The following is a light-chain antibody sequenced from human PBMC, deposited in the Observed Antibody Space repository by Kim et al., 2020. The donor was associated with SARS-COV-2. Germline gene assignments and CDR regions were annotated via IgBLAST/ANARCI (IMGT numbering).Light chain of an antibody. J-gene: IGKJ1*01. CDR1: QSISRS. CDR3: QNHRSWA. V-gene: IGKV1-5*03. Sequence: DIQMTQSPSTLSASVGDTVTITCRASQSISRSLAWYQQKPGKAPNLLIYEASSLESGVPLRFSGSGSGTEFTLTISSLQPDDFATYYCQNHRSWAFGQGTKVDIK. CDR2: EAS.